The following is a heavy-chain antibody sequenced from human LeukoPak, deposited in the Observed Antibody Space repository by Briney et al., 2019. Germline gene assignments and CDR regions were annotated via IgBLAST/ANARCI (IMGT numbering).Heavy chain of an antibody. Sequence: SVKVSCKASGGTFSSYAISWVRQAPGQGLEWMGRIIPILGIANYAQKFQGRVTITADKSTSTAYMELSSLRSEDTAVYYCARVSTIFGVVPYYYYGMDVWGQGTTVTVSS. CDR1: GGTFSSYA. J-gene: IGHJ6*02. CDR3: ARVSTIFGVVPYYYYGMDV. D-gene: IGHD3-3*01. V-gene: IGHV1-69*04. CDR2: IIPILGIA.